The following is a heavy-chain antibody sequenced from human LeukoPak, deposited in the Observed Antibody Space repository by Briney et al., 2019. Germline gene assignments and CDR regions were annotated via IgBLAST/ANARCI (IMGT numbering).Heavy chain of an antibody. Sequence: GGSLRLSCAASGFTVSSNYMSWVRQAPGKGLEWVSVIYSGGSTYYADSVKGRFTISRDNSKNTLYLQMNSLRAEDTAVYYCAKGSTTSRPYYFDCWGQGTLVTVSS. CDR1: GFTVSSNY. D-gene: IGHD2-2*01. CDR2: IYSGGST. J-gene: IGHJ4*02. V-gene: IGHV3-53*01. CDR3: AKGSTTSRPYYFDC.